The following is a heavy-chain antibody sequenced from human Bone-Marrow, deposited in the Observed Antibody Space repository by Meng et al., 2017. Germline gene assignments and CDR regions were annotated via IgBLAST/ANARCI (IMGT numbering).Heavy chain of an antibody. J-gene: IGHJ5*02. V-gene: IGHV4-4*02. CDR2: IYHSGST. CDR3: ARRVSGSGLTTDWFDP. D-gene: IGHD4-17*01. Sequence: QGQLREPGPGLVKPSGPLSLTCAVSGGSISSSNGWSWGRQPPGKGLEWIWEIYHSGSTNYNPSLKSRVTISVDKSKNQFSLKLSSVTAADTAVYYCARRVSGSGLTTDWFDPWGQGTLVTVSS. CDR1: GGSISSSNG.